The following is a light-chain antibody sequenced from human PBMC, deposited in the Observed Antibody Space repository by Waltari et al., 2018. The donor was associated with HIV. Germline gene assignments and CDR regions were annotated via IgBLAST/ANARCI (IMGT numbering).Light chain of an antibody. CDR2: GVD. J-gene: IGLJ3*02. V-gene: IGLV2-14*03. Sequence: SALSQPAPISGSRAPAITIPFTGPSLPLGLYDFVSWYKHPPSTAPQLIIYGVDRRPPVLTPRFSASKSGDVASLTISGLQAEDEADYYCTSHTRTRVLVFGGGTRLTVL. CDR1: SLPLGLYDF. CDR3: TSHTRTRVLV.